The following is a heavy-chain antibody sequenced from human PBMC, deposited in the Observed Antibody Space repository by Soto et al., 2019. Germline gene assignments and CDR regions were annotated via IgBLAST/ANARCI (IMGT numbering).Heavy chain of an antibody. D-gene: IGHD7-27*01. CDR3: AKNKLGSYYYYGMDV. CDR1: GFTFSSYG. V-gene: IGHV3-30*18. J-gene: IGHJ6*02. Sequence: QVQLVESGGGVVQPGRSLRLSCAASGFTFSSYGMHWVRQAPGKGLEWVAVISYDGSNKYYADFVKGRFTISRDNSKNTLYLQMNSLRAEDTAVYYCAKNKLGSYYYYGMDVWGQGTTVTVSS. CDR2: ISYDGSNK.